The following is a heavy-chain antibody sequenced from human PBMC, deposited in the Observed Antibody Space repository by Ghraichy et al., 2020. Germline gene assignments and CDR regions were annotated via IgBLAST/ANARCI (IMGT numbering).Heavy chain of an antibody. J-gene: IGHJ6*02. D-gene: IGHD2-2*01. CDR2: TYYRSNWYN. CDR1: GDSFSSYSAA. V-gene: IGHV6-1*01. Sequence: SQTLSLTCAISGDSFSSYSAAWNWIRQSPSRGLEWLRRTYYRSNWYNDYAVSVKSIITINPDTSKNQFSLQLNSVTPEDAAVYYCARIVVPAAVGYYYYYGMDVWGQGTTVTVSS. CDR3: ARIVVPAAVGYYYYYGMDV.